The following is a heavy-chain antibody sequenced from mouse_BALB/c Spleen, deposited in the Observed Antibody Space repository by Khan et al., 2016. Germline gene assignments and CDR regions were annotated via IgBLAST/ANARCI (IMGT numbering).Heavy chain of an antibody. CDR3: ARAWYSMDY. CDR2: ILPGSGYS. J-gene: IGHJ4*01. CDR1: GYTFSNYW. V-gene: IGHV1-9*01. Sequence: QVRLQQSGAELMKPGASVKISCKATGYTFSNYWIEWVKQRPGHGLEWIGDILPGSGYSNSNENFKGKATFTADASYNTAYMQLLSLTSDDSAVDFCARAWYSMDYWGQGTAVTVSS.